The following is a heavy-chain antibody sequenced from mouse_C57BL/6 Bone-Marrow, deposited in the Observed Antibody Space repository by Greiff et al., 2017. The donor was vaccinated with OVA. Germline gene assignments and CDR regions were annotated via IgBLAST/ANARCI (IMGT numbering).Heavy chain of an antibody. V-gene: IGHV1-64*01. J-gene: IGHJ3*01. CDR1: GYTFTSYW. Sequence: QVQLQQPGAELVKPGASVKLSCKASGYTFTSYWMHWVKRRPGQGLEWIGMIHPNSGSTNYNEKFKSKATLTVDKPSSTAYMQLSSLTSEDSAVYYCARDGYYEFAYWGQGTLVTVSA. D-gene: IGHD2-3*01. CDR2: IHPNSGST. CDR3: ARDGYYEFAY.